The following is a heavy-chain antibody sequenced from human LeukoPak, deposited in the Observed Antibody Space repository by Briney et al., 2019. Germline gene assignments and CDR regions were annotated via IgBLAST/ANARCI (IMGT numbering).Heavy chain of an antibody. D-gene: IGHD3-9*01. CDR1: GFAFSSYW. CDR2: IKQDGSEK. Sequence: GGSLRLSCAASGFAFSSYWMSWVRQAPGKGLEWVANIKQDGSEKYYVDFVKGRFTISRDNAKNSLYLQMNSLRAEDTAVYYCARGRYFDWLQRGGAFDIWGQGTMVTVSS. V-gene: IGHV3-7*01. J-gene: IGHJ3*02. CDR3: ARGRYFDWLQRGGAFDI.